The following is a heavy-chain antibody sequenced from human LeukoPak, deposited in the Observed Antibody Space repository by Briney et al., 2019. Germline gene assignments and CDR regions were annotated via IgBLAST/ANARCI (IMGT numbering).Heavy chain of an antibody. CDR2: IYYSGNT. J-gene: IGHJ4*02. Sequence: SETLSLTCTVSGDSITNNNFYWGWIRQPPGEGLEWIGTIYYSGNTYYNPSLKSRVTMSVDTSKNEFSLKLSSVTAADTAVYYCARLGVLRAFIKPPGYWGQGTLVTVSS. D-gene: IGHD3-10*01. V-gene: IGHV4-39*01. CDR3: ARLGVLRAFIKPPGY. CDR1: GDSITNNNFY.